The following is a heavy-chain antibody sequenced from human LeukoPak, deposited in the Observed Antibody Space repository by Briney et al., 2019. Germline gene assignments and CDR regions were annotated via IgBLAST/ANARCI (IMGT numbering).Heavy chain of an antibody. J-gene: IGHJ4*02. V-gene: IGHV4-4*02. CDR3: SRESGAFSPFGY. CDR1: GGSISSTNW. Sequence: SETLSLTCGVSGGSISSTNWWSWVRPPPGQGLEWIGEISLSGVTNYNPSLKSRVTMSLDRSKNHLSLTLTSVTAAGTAVYYCSRESGAFSPFGYWGQGTLVTVSS. CDR2: ISLSGVT. D-gene: IGHD1-26*01.